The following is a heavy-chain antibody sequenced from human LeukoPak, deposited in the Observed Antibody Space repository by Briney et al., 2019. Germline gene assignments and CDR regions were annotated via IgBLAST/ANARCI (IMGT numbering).Heavy chain of an antibody. CDR1: GFTFSSYA. V-gene: IGHV3-23*01. CDR2: ISGSGGST. CDR3: AKGAGYCSSTSCYALSPY. D-gene: IGHD2-2*01. Sequence: GGSLRLSCAASGFTFSSYAMSWVRQAPGKGLEWVSAISGSGGSTYYADSVKGRFTISRDNSKNTLYLQMNSLRAEDTAVYYCAKGAGYCSSTSCYALSPYWGQGTLVTVSS. J-gene: IGHJ4*02.